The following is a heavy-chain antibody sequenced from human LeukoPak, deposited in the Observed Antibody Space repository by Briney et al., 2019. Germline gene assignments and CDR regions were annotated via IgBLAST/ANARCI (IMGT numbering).Heavy chain of an antibody. CDR1: GYTFSGFY. CDR3: ARAWGSSIAARPNYYYYMDV. Sequence: ASVKVSCKASGYTFSGFYIHWVRQAPGQGLEWMGWINPNSGGTNYAQKFQGRVTMTRDTSISTAYMELSRLRSDDTAVYYCARAWGSSIAARPNYYYYMDVWGKGTTVTVSS. J-gene: IGHJ6*03. CDR2: INPNSGGT. V-gene: IGHV1-2*02. D-gene: IGHD6-6*01.